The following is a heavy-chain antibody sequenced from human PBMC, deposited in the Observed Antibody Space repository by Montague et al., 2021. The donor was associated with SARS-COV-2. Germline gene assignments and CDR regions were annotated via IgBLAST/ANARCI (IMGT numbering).Heavy chain of an antibody. CDR2: INHSGST. V-gene: IGHV4-34*01. CDR1: GGSFSGYY. Sequence: SETLSLTCAVYGGSFSGYYWSWIRQPPGKGLEWIGEINHSGSTNYTPSLKSRVAISVDTSKNQLSLKLSSVTAADTAVYYCASQPYVNHLPPTGYWGQGTLVTVSS. J-gene: IGHJ4*02. D-gene: IGHD2-15*01. CDR3: ASQPYVNHLPPTGY.